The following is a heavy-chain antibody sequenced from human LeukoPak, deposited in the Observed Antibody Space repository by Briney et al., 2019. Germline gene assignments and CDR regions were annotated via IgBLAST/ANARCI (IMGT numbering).Heavy chain of an antibody. CDR3: AREGFSSGWWSSYGMDV. J-gene: IGHJ6*02. Sequence: PGGSLRLSCAASGFTFSSYAMHWVRQAPGKGLEWVAVISYDGSNKYYADSVKGRFTISRDNSKNTLYLQMNSQRAEDTAVYYCAREGFSSGWWSSYGMDVWGQGTTVTVSS. CDR2: ISYDGSNK. V-gene: IGHV3-30-3*01. D-gene: IGHD6-19*01. CDR1: GFTFSSYA.